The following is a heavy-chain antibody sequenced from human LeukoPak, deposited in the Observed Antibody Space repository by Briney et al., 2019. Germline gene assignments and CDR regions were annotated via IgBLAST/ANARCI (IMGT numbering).Heavy chain of an antibody. CDR1: GFTLSSYA. V-gene: IGHV3-23*01. CDR3: ASSYYYDSSVDY. CDR2: VDGGGGT. D-gene: IGHD3-22*01. J-gene: IGHJ4*02. Sequence: GGSLRLSCAASGFTLSSYAMTWVRQAPGRGLEWVSSVDGGGGTYYADSVKGRFTISRDNSKDTLYLQMNGLRAEDTAVYYCASSYYYDSSVDYWGQGTLVTVSS.